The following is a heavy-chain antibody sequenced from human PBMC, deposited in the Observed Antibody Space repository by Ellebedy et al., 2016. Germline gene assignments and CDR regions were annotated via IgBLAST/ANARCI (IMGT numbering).Heavy chain of an antibody. V-gene: IGHV3-21*01. J-gene: IGHJ4*02. Sequence: GGSLRLSCAASGFTFSSYSMDWVRQAPGKGLEWVSSISGASDYIYYADSVKGRFTISRDNAKNSLYLKMTSLRAEDTAVYYCARDTGSYIPFDYWGQGTLVTVSS. CDR3: ARDTGSYIPFDY. D-gene: IGHD3-10*01. CDR1: GFTFSSYS. CDR2: ISGASDYI.